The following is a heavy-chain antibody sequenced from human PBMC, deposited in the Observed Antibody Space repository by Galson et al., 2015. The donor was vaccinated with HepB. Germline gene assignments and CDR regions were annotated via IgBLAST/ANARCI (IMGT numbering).Heavy chain of an antibody. CDR2: ISHDGSQT. D-gene: IGHD4/OR15-4a*01. V-gene: IGHV3-30*03. Sequence: SLRLSCAASGFTFNFFDMHWVRQAPGTGLEWVAIISHDGSQTFAADSMKGRFTISRDNSKDAMFLHVNSLRPEDTAVYYCAREVRFSDAFDVWGQGTMVTVSS. CDR1: GFTFNFFD. CDR3: AREVRFSDAFDV. J-gene: IGHJ3*01.